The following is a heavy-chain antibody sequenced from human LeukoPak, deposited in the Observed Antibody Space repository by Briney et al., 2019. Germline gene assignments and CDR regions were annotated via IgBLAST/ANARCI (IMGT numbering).Heavy chain of an antibody. CDR1: GFTFSSYA. D-gene: IGHD6-19*01. Sequence: GGSLRLSCAASGFTFSSYAMSWVRQAPGKGLEWVSAISGSGGSTYYADSVKGRFTISRDNSKNTLYLQMNSLRAEDTAVYYCARAQRYTSGWYFDYWGQGTLVTVSS. J-gene: IGHJ4*02. CDR3: ARAQRYTSGWYFDY. CDR2: ISGSGGST. V-gene: IGHV3-23*01.